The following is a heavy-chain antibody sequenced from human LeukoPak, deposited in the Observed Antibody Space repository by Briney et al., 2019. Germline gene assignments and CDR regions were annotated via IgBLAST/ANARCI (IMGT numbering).Heavy chain of an antibody. CDR3: ASEGYGVKPFGS. V-gene: IGHV1-2*06. CDR1: GYTFNHHY. CDR2: INPNSGEK. Sequence: GASEKDSCKDSGYTFNHHYLHWVRQAHGQGKERMGRINPNSGEKNYKDKLQGRITKTRDTYISKEYLEVTRLTYEDTAVYYCASEGYGVKPFGSWGQGTLVIVSS. J-gene: IGHJ5*01. D-gene: IGHD2-8*01.